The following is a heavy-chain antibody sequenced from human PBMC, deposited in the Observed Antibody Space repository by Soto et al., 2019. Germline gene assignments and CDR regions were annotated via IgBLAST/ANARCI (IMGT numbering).Heavy chain of an antibody. Sequence: EVQLLESGGGLVQPGGSLRLSCAASGFTFLSYAMNWVRQAPGKGLQWVSASSGGGDATFYADSVKGRFTISRDNSRNTVTLQMHSLGADDTAVYYCARKVPGSTTRPDYWYFDLWGRGTLVTVSS. CDR3: ARKVPGSTTRPDYWYFDL. D-gene: IGHD3-10*01. CDR2: SSGGGDAT. J-gene: IGHJ2*01. V-gene: IGHV3-23*01. CDR1: GFTFLSYA.